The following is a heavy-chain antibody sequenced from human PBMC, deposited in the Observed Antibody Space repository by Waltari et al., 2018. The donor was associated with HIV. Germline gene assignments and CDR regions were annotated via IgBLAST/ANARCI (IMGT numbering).Heavy chain of an antibody. J-gene: IGHJ6*02. CDR3: ARVSAWFHLEGGDV. D-gene: IGHD3-3*01. CDR2: IYYSGNT. CDR1: GDSLCGNRHY. V-gene: IGHV4-39*01. Sequence: LQLPASCPARVKSLDTVSLPPTVAGDSLCGNRHYWGWIRQPPGKGLEWIGSIYYSGNTYYKPSLQSRITMSVDTSKNQFSLKLSSVTAADTAVYYCARVSAWFHLEGGDVWGQGTTVTVSS.